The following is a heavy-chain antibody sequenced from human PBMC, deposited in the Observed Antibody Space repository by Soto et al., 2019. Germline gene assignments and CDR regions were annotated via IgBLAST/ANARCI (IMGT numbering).Heavy chain of an antibody. D-gene: IGHD3-9*01. J-gene: IGHJ4*02. Sequence: GGSLRLSCAASGFTFSSYGMHWVRQAPGKGLEWVAVISYDGSNKYYADSVKGRFTISRDNSKNTLYLQMNSLRAEDTAVYYCARATHYDILTGYYNVLDYWGQGTLVTVS. CDR3: ARATHYDILTGYYNVLDY. CDR2: ISYDGSNK. V-gene: IGHV3-30*03. CDR1: GFTFSSYG.